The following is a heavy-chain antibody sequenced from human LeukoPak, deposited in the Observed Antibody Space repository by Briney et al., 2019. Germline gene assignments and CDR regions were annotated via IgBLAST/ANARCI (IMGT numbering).Heavy chain of an antibody. CDR3: ARSDGYGLVGI. D-gene: IGHD5-18*01. CDR1: DGSISRSRDY. V-gene: IGHV4-39*07. J-gene: IGHJ3*02. CDR2: IYYSGST. Sequence: SETLSLTCTVSDGSISRSRDYWGWIRQPPGKGLEWIGSIYYSGSTYYNPSLKSRVTISGDTSKNRFSLKLSSVTAADTAVYYCARSDGYGLVGIWGQGTMVTVSS.